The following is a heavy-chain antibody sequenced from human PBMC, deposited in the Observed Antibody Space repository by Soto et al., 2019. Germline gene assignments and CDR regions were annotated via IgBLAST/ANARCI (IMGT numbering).Heavy chain of an antibody. J-gene: IGHJ6*02. Sequence: PSETLSLTCTVSGGSISSYYWSWIRQPPGKGLEWIGYIYYSGSTNYNPSLKSRVTISVDTSKNQFSLKLSSVTAADTAVYYCARAIDRDCSSTSCYYYYGMDVWGQGTTVTVSS. CDR2: IYYSGST. CDR3: ARAIDRDCSSTSCYYYYGMDV. D-gene: IGHD2-2*01. V-gene: IGHV4-59*01. CDR1: GGSISSYY.